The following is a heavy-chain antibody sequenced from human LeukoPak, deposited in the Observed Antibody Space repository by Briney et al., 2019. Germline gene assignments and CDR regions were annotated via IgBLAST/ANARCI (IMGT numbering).Heavy chain of an antibody. J-gene: IGHJ5*02. CDR3: ARGRGGYSSGWYDWFDP. D-gene: IGHD6-19*01. Sequence: SQTLSLTCTVSGGSISSGGYYWSWIRQHPGKGLEWIGEINHSGSTNYNPSLKSRVTISVDTSKDQFSLKLSSVTAADTAVYYCARGRGGYSSGWYDWFDPWGQGTLVTVSS. CDR1: GGSISSGGYY. CDR2: INHSGST. V-gene: IGHV4-31*03.